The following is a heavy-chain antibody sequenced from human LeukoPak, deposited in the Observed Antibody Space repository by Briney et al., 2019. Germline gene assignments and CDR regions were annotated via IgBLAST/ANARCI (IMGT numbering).Heavy chain of an antibody. CDR3: ASTAAGPGPSYYYMDV. V-gene: IGHV3-23*01. CDR2: ISGSGGST. D-gene: IGHD6-13*01. CDR1: GFTFSSYA. J-gene: IGHJ6*03. Sequence: PGGSLRLSCAASGFTFSSYAITWVRQAPGKGLEWVSVISGSGGSTYYADSVKGRFTISRDNSKNTLYLQMNSLRAEDTAVYYCASTAAGPGPSYYYMDVWGKGTTVTVSS.